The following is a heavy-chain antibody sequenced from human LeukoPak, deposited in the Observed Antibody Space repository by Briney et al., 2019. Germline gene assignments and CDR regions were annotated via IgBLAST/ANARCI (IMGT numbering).Heavy chain of an antibody. CDR3: ARDTAVAPTSNWFDP. J-gene: IGHJ5*02. CDR2: VIPYLGII. Sequence: SVKVSCKTSGGTFSSDAISWVRQAPGQGLEWMGRVIPYLGIIDYAQKFQGRVTISADKSTSTAYMEMNSLTSEDTAVYYCARDTAVAPTSNWFDPWGQGTLVTVSS. D-gene: IGHD6-19*01. CDR1: GGTFSSDA. V-gene: IGHV1-69*04.